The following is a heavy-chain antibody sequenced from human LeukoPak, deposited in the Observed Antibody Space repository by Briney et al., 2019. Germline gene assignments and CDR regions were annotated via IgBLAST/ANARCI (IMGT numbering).Heavy chain of an antibody. D-gene: IGHD3-10*01. CDR2: IWYDGSNK. J-gene: IGHJ2*01. CDR1: GFTFSSYG. CDR3: VRDCITLGLSGGFDL. Sequence: GGSLRLSCAASGFTFSSYGMHWVRQAPGKGLEWVAVIWYDGSNKYYADSVKGRFTISRDNSKNMVYLQMNSLRAEDTAVYYCVRDCITLGLSGGFDLWGRGILVTVSS. V-gene: IGHV3-33*01.